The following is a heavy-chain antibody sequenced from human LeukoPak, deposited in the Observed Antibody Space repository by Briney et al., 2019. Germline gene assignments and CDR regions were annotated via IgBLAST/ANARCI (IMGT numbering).Heavy chain of an antibody. CDR1: GGSISSYY. Sequence: SETLSLTCTVSGGSISSYYWSWIRQPAGKGLEWIGRIYTSGSTNCNPSLKSRVTMSVDTSKNQFSLKLSSVTAADTAVYYCARDQAAAGTRGINWFDPWGQGTLVTVSS. CDR2: IYTSGST. CDR3: ARDQAAAGTRGINWFDP. V-gene: IGHV4-4*07. J-gene: IGHJ5*02. D-gene: IGHD6-13*01.